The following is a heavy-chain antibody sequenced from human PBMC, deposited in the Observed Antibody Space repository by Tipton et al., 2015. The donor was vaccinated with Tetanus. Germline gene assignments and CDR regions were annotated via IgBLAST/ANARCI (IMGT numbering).Heavy chain of an antibody. D-gene: IGHD2-2*01. J-gene: IGHJ5*02. CDR1: GGLITTGGYS. CDR2: IYQTDST. V-gene: IGHV4-30-2*01. CDR3: ARGYCNSPSCFMPRHYWFDP. Sequence: TLSLTCTVSGGLITTGGYSWGWIRQLPGQGLEWLGYIYQTDSTYYNPSVTSRLTLSLQRSKNQVSLKLISVTAADTAMYYCARGYCNSPSCFMPRHYWFDPWGQGTLVTVSS.